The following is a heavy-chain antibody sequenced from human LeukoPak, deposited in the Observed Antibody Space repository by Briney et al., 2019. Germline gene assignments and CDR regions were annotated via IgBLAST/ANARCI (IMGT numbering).Heavy chain of an antibody. J-gene: IGHJ4*02. Sequence: GGSLRLSCAASGLTFSSYAMSWVRQAPGKGLEWVSAISGSGGSTYYADSVKGRFTISRDNSKNTLYLQMNSLRAEDTAVYYCAIMTCSSTSCFFDYWGQGTLVTVSS. CDR1: GLTFSSYA. CDR2: ISGSGGST. CDR3: AIMTCSSTSCFFDY. D-gene: IGHD2-2*01. V-gene: IGHV3-23*01.